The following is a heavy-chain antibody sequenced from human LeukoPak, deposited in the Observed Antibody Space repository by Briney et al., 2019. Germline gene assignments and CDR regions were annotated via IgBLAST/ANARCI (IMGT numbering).Heavy chain of an antibody. CDR1: GFTFSNYP. J-gene: IGHJ6*02. CDR3: ARVVDPSPGYGMDV. D-gene: IGHD2-21*01. V-gene: IGHV3-64*01. Sequence: PGGSLRLSCAASGFTFSNYPMHWVRQAPGKGLEYVSAIYSDGYSTYYANSVKGRFTISRDNSKNTLYLQMGSLRVEDTAVYYCARVVDPSPGYGMDVWGQGTTVTASS. CDR2: IYSDGYST.